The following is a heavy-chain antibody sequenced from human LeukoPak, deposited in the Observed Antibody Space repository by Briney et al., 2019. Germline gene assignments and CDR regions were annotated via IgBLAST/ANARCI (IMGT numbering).Heavy chain of an antibody. V-gene: IGHV3-23*01. J-gene: IGHJ4*02. D-gene: IGHD6-13*01. CDR3: AKGALAAAGSGFEY. CDR1: GFTFRSFA. CDR2: ISASGGST. Sequence: PGRSLRLSCAASGFTFRSFAMHWVRQAPGKGLEWVSSISASGGSTYHADSVKGRFTISRDNSKNTVHLQMNSLRADGTALYYCAKGALAAAGSGFEYWGQGTLVTVFS.